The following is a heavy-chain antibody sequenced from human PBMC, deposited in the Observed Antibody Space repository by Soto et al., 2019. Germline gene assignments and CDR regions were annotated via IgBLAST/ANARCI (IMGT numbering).Heavy chain of an antibody. CDR1: GGSFSGYY. CDR3: ARVLIAGDTTD. D-gene: IGHD3-16*01. Sequence: QVQLQQWGAGLLKPSETLSLTCAVYGGSFSGYYWSWIRQPPGKGLEWIGESTHVGSTNYNPSLKSRVTMSVDPSKNQFSLRLTSVSAADTAVYYCARVLIAGDTTDWGQGTLVIVSS. J-gene: IGHJ4*02. CDR2: STHVGST. V-gene: IGHV4-34*01.